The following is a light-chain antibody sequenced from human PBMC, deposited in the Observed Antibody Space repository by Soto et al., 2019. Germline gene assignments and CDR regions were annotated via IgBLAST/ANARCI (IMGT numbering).Light chain of an antibody. V-gene: IGKV3-15*01. J-gene: IGKJ2*01. CDR3: QQHTSWPT. CDR1: QSVGVN. Sequence: VMTQSPATLSVSPGESATLSCRASQSVGVNLVWYQQRPGQPPSLVIYAASTRATGVPARFSGSGSGTEFTLTFTSLQSEDVAVYYCQQHTSWPTFGEGTNLEIK. CDR2: AAS.